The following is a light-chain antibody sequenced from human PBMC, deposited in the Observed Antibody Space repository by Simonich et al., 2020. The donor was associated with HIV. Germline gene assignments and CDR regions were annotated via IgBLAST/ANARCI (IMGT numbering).Light chain of an antibody. V-gene: IGKV1-39*01. CDR3: QQFNSYPPIT. Sequence: IQMTQSPSSLSASVGDRVTITCRASQSISSYLNWYQQKPGKAPKLLIYAASSLQSGVPSRFSGSGSGTDFTLTISSLQPEDFATYYCQQFNSYPPITFGRGTRLEMK. CDR2: AAS. CDR1: QSISSY. J-gene: IGKJ5*01.